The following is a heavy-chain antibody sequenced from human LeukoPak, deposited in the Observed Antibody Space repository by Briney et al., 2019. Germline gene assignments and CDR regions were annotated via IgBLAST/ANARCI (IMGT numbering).Heavy chain of an antibody. CDR3: ARRRSKRDGYNFDY. V-gene: IGHV1-8*01. CDR2: MNPNSGNT. CDR1: GYTFTSYD. D-gene: IGHD5-24*01. Sequence: ASVKVSCKASGYTFTSYDINWVRQAPGQGLEWMGWMNPNSGNTGYAQKFQGRVAMTRNTSISTAYMELSSLRSEDTAVYYCARRRSKRDGYNFDYWGQGTLVTVSS. J-gene: IGHJ4*02.